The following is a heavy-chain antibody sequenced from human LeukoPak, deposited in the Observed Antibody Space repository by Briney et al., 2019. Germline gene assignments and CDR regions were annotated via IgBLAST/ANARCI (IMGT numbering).Heavy chain of an antibody. CDR1: GFTFSSYW. V-gene: IGHV3-7*03. J-gene: IGHJ6*02. CDR2: INHNGNVN. CDR3: ARGGGLDV. Sequence: GGSLRLSCAAYGFTFSSYWMNWARQAPGKGLEWVASINHNGNVNYYVDSVKGRFTISRDNAKNSLYLQMSNLRAEDTAVYFCARGGGLDVWGQGATVTVSS. D-gene: IGHD3-16*01.